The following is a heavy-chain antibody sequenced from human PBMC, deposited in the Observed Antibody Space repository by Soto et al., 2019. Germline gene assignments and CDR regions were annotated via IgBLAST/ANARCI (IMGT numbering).Heavy chain of an antibody. D-gene: IGHD3-22*01. J-gene: IGHJ4*02. CDR3: AHRGVGVYEEGFVS. CDR1: GFSLTTSGVG. CDR2: IYWDDDK. Sequence: QITLKESGPTLVKPTQTLTLTCTFSGFSLTTSGVGVGWLRQPPGKALQWLALIYWDDDKRYTPSLKSRLTITRDTSKSQGVFTMANMDPVDTATYDCAHRGVGVYEEGFVSWCQGTLVTVSS. V-gene: IGHV2-5*02.